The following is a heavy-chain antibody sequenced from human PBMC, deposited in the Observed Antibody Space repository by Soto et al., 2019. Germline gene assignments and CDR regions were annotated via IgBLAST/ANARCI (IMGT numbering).Heavy chain of an antibody. D-gene: IGHD6-6*01. CDR1: GFTFSSYA. CDR3: AKDKTAARTYYYYIDF. Sequence: EVQLLESGGGLVQPGGSLRLSCAASGFTFSSYAMSWVRQAPGKGLEWVSAISGRGGSTYYADSVKGRFTISVDNSKNALYLQMNSLRAEDTAVYYCAKDKTAARTYYYYIDFWGKGTTVTVAS. V-gene: IGHV3-23*01. J-gene: IGHJ6*03. CDR2: ISGRGGST.